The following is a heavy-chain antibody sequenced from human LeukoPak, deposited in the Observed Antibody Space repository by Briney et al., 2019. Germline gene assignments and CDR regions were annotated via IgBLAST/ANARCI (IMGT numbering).Heavy chain of an antibody. CDR2: IYYTGII. CDR3: AGGDTTLPTGSSLDY. Sequence: SETLSLTCSVSGGSISRYYWSWLRQPPGKGLEWIGHIYYTGIIHYNSSLKSRVTISVDTSRNQFSLRLSSVTASDTAVYYCAGGDTTLPTGSSLDYWGQGTLVTVSS. D-gene: IGHD1-1*01. CDR1: GGSISRYY. J-gene: IGHJ4*02. V-gene: IGHV4-59*01.